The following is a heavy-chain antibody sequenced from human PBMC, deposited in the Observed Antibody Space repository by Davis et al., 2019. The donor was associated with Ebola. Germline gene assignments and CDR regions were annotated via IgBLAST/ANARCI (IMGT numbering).Heavy chain of an antibody. CDR3: AFPRGKIAYYYYYMDV. D-gene: IGHD2/OR15-2a*01. Sequence: GSLRLSCAASGFTFSSYGMHWVRQAPGKGLEWVAVISYDGSNKYYADSVKGRFTISRDNSKNTLFLQMNGLRAEDTAVYYCAFPRGKIAYYYYYMDVWGKGTPVTVSS. CDR1: GFTFSSYG. CDR2: ISYDGSNK. J-gene: IGHJ6*03. V-gene: IGHV3-30*03.